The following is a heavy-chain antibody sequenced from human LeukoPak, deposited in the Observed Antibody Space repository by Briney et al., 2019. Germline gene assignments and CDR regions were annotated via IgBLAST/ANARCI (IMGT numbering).Heavy chain of an antibody. CDR3: ARRVWQWQAYYFDY. Sequence: SETLSLTCTVSGGSISSYYWSWIRQPAGKGLEWIGRIYTSGSTNYNPSLKSRVTMSVDTSKNQFSLKLSSVTAADTAVYYCARRVWQWQAYYFDYWGQGTLVTVSS. V-gene: IGHV4-4*07. D-gene: IGHD6-19*01. J-gene: IGHJ4*02. CDR2: IYTSGST. CDR1: GGSISSYY.